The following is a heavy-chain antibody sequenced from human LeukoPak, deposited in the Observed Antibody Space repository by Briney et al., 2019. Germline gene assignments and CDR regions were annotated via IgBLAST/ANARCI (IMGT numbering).Heavy chain of an antibody. CDR3: ARSSYPLHFDY. J-gene: IGHJ4*02. V-gene: IGHV3-74*01. CDR1: GFSFSSYW. Sequence: GGSLTLSCAASGFSFSSYWMHWVRQAPARGLVWVSRLNSDGGGGTYADFVKGRFTISRDNAKNTLYLQMNSLSAEDTAVYFCARSSYPLHFDYWGQGTLVTVSS. CDR2: LNSDGGGG.